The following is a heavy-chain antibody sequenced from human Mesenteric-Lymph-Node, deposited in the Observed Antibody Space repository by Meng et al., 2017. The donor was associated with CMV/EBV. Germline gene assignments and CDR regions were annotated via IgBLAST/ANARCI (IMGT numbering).Heavy chain of an antibody. D-gene: IGHD2-21*01. CDR3: ATYCGGDCYTAGYYYYGMDV. Sequence: ASVKVSCKASGYTFTSYGISWVRQAPGQGLEWMGWISAYNGNTNYAQKLQGRVTMTTDTSTSTAYMELRSLRSDDTAVYYCATYCGGDCYTAGYYYYGMDVWGQGTTVTVSS. V-gene: IGHV1-18*01. CDR2: ISAYNGNT. CDR1: GYTFTSYG. J-gene: IGHJ6*02.